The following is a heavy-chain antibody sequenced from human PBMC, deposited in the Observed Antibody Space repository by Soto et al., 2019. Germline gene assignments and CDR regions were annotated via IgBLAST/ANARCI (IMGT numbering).Heavy chain of an antibody. CDR2: VKKDGSEK. CDR3: ARGLNSDY. CDR1: GFSFGSYW. Sequence: EVQLVESGGNLVQTGGSLRLSCAASGFSFGSYWMTWVRQAPGKGLEWVANVKKDGSEKYYVDSVKGRFTISRDNAKNSLYLHMNNVSAEDTAVYYCARGLNSDYWGQGTLVSVSS. J-gene: IGHJ4*02. D-gene: IGHD6-19*01. V-gene: IGHV3-7*03.